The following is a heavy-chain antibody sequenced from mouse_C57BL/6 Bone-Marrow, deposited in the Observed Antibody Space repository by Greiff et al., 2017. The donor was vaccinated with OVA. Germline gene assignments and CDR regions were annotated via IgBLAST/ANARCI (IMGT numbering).Heavy chain of an antibody. CDR1: GYTFTDYY. CDR2: ISTNNGGT. J-gene: IGHJ1*03. CDR3: ERENYCNYVGWYFDV. D-gene: IGHD2-1*01. V-gene: IGHV1-26*01. Sequence: VQLQQSGPELVKPGASVKISCKASGYTFTDYYMNWVKQSHGKSLEWIGDISTNNGGTSYNQKFKGKATLTVDKSSSTAYMELRSLTSEDSAVYYCERENYCNYVGWYFDVWGTGTTVTVSS.